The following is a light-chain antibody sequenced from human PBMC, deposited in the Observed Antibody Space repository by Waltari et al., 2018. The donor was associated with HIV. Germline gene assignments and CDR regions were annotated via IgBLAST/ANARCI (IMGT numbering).Light chain of an antibody. CDR3: QQYYSYPLT. Sequence: DIQMTQSPSTLSASVGDRVTITCRASQSINNWLAWYQQKPGKPPKVLIYKASSLESGVPSRFSGSGSGTEFTLTISSLQPDDFATYYCQQYYSYPLTFGGGTKVEIK. CDR2: KAS. CDR1: QSINNW. J-gene: IGKJ4*01. V-gene: IGKV1-5*03.